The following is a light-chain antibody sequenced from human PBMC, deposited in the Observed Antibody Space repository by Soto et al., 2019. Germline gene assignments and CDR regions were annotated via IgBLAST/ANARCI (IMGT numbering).Light chain of an antibody. CDR2: EVT. V-gene: IGLV2-23*02. Sequence: QSVRTQPASVSGSPGQAITISCTGTSNDVGTYNLVSWYQQHPGKAPKVLLYEVTKRPPGISNRFSGSKSGNTASLTISGLQTEDEADYYCGSYGGSSTSYFVFGTGTKVTVL. CDR3: GSYGGSSTSYFV. J-gene: IGLJ1*01. CDR1: SNDVGTYNL.